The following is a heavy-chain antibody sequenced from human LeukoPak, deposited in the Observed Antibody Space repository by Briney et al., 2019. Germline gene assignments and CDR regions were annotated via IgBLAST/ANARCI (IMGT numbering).Heavy chain of an antibody. D-gene: IGHD6-25*01. J-gene: IGHJ4*02. CDR1: GYTFTSYY. V-gene: IGHV1-46*01. CDR2: INPSGGST. Sequence: ASVKVSCKASGYTFTSYYMHWVRQAPGQGLEWMGVINPSGGSTSYAQKFQGRVTVTRGTSTSTVYTELSSLRSEDTAVYYCARERFTGSGWQLYYFDYWGQGTLVTVSS. CDR3: ARERFTGSGWQLYYFDY.